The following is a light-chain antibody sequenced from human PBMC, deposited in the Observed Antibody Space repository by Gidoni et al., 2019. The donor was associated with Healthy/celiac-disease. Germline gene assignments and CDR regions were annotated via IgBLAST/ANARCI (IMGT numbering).Light chain of an antibody. V-gene: IGKV1-39*01. CDR1: QSISSY. CDR3: PQSYSTPIT. Sequence: DIPMTQSPSSLSASVGDRVTITCRASQSISSYLNWYQQKPGKAPKLLIYAASSLQRGVPSRFSGSGSGTDCTLTISSLQHEDFATYYCPQSYSTPITFGQGTRLEIK. J-gene: IGKJ5*01. CDR2: AAS.